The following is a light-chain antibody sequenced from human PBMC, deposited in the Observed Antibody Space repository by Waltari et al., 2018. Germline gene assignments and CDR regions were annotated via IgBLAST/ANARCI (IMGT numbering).Light chain of an antibody. Sequence: QSALTHPAPVSGSPGQSHTISCTGTSSDVGRSNYVPWYQQHPGKAPKPMIYDVSNRPSGVSNRFSGSKSGNTASLTIAGLQAEDEADYHCSSYTTSSTVVFGGGTKLTVL. CDR3: SSYTTSSTVV. V-gene: IGLV2-14*03. CDR1: SSDVGRSNY. CDR2: DVS. J-gene: IGLJ2*01.